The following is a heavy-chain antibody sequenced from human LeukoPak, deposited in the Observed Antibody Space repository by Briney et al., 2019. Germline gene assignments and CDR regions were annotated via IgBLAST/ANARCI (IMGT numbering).Heavy chain of an antibody. Sequence: ASVKVSCKASGYTFTGYYLHWVRQAPGQGLEWMGWINPNSGVRSSAQRFQGRVTMTRDTSISTDSMELSRLRSDGTRHGCCSRGQCTSSYCYGYYYYGVDVWGQGTTVTVSS. D-gene: IGHD2-2*01. J-gene: IGHJ6*02. CDR3: SRGQCTSSYCYGYYYYGVDV. CDR2: INPNSGVR. CDR1: GYTFTGYY. V-gene: IGHV1-2*02.